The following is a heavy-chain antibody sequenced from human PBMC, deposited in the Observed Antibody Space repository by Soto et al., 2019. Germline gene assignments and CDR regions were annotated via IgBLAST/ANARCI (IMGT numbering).Heavy chain of an antibody. CDR2: ISSSGSTI. Sequence: GGSLRLSCAASGFTFTDYYMSWIRQAPGKGLEWVSYISSSGSTIYYADSVKGRFTISRDNAKNSQYLQKKSLKDEDTAVYYCARVLVFYGGFDPWGQGTLVTVSS. D-gene: IGHD2-21*02. CDR1: GFTFTDYY. CDR3: ARVLVFYGGFDP. J-gene: IGHJ5*02. V-gene: IGHV3-11*01.